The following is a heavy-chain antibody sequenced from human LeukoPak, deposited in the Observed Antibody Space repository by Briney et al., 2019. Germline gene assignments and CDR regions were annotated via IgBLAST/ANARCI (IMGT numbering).Heavy chain of an antibody. D-gene: IGHD6-13*01. CDR1: GASISSSNW. Sequence: KPSGTLSLTCDVSGASISSSNWWSWVRQPPGKGLEWIGEIYHSGRIKYNPSLKSRVTISVDKSKNQFSLKLSSVTASDTAVYYCASGYSSSSYYFDYWGQGTLVTVSS. V-gene: IGHV4-4*02. CDR2: IYHSGRI. J-gene: IGHJ4*02. CDR3: ASGYSSSSYYFDY.